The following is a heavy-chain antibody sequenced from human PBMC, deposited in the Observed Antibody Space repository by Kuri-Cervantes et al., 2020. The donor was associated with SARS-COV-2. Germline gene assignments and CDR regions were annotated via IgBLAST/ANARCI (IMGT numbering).Heavy chain of an antibody. CDR1: GDSISEINYY. J-gene: IGHJ3*02. Sequence: SETLSLTCSVSGDSISEINYYWGWVRQPPGKGLEWIGSINYSGSTFYSPNLKSRVTISVDTSKNQFSLKLSSVTAADTAVYYCASSFPTTMTTFDIWGQGTMVTVSS. CDR3: ASSFPTTMTTFDI. V-gene: IGHV4-39*01. D-gene: IGHD4-11*01. CDR2: INYSGST.